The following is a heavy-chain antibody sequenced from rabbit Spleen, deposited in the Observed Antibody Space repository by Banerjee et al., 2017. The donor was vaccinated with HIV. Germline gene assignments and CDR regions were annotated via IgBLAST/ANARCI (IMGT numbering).Heavy chain of an antibody. CDR2: IYAGSSGST. V-gene: IGHV1S40*01. J-gene: IGHJ4*01. Sequence: QSLEESGGDLVKPEGSLTLTCTASGFSFSSSYYMCWVRQAPGKGLECIACIYAGSSGSTYYASWVNGRFTISKTSSTTVTLQMTSLTAADTATYFCATYVDYDGDFNLWGQGTLVTVS. D-gene: IGHD2-1*01. CDR1: GFSFSSSYY. CDR3: ATYVDYDGDFNL.